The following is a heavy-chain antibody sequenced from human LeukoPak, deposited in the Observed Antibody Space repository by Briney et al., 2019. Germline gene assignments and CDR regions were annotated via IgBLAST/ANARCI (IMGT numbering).Heavy chain of an antibody. CDR3: ARDYCSSTSCLFDY. Sequence: ASVKVSCKASGYTFTGYHMHWVRQAPGQGLEWMGRINPNSGDTNYAQKFQGRVTMTRDTSISTAYMELSKLRSDDTAVFYCARDYCSSTSCLFDYWGQGTLVTVSS. D-gene: IGHD2-2*01. CDR1: GYTFTGYH. CDR2: INPNSGDT. J-gene: IGHJ4*02. V-gene: IGHV1-2*06.